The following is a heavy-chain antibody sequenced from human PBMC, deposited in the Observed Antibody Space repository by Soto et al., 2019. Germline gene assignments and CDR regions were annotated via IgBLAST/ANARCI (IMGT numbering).Heavy chain of an antibody. V-gene: IGHV1-18*01. CDR3: ARDWNYIFDY. CDR1: GYIFTNYG. D-gene: IGHD1-7*01. J-gene: IGHJ4*02. CDR2: INVNGGNT. Sequence: QVQLVQSGAEVKKPGASVKVSCKTSGYIFTNYGISWVRQAPRQGLEWMGWINVNGGNTNYAQNLQGRVILTTDTSTSTAYMELWSLTSDDTAVYYCARDWNYIFDYWGQGSLVTVSS.